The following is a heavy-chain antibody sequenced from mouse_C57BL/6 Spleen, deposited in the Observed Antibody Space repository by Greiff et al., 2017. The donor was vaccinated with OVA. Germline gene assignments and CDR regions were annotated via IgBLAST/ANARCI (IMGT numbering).Heavy chain of an antibody. D-gene: IGHD5-1-1*01. CDR2: ISDGGSYT. V-gene: IGHV5-4*01. Sequence: EVHLVESGGGLVKPGGSLKLSCAASGFTFSSYAMSWVRQTPEKRLEWVGTISDGGSYTYYPENVKGRFTISRDTAKNNLYLQMSQLKSEDTAMYYCARDGAQYRDFFDYWGQGTTRTVSS. J-gene: IGHJ2*01. CDR1: GFTFSSYA. CDR3: ARDGAQYRDFFDY.